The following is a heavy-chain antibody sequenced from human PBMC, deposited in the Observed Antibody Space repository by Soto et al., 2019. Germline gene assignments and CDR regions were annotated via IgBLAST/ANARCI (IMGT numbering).Heavy chain of an antibody. CDR1: GCSVSRGGYF. D-gene: IGHD3-3*01. V-gene: IGHV4-31*03. J-gene: IGHJ4*02. CDR3: ARAYPPDYRSGSRGSFDY. CDR2: IYYSGST. Sequence: TLSLTCTVSGCSVSRGGYFWNWIRQHPEKGLEWIGYIYYSGSTSYNPSLKNRVSISVDPSNNHFSLRLGSATAADTAVYYCARAYPPDYRSGSRGSFDYWGQGTLVTVSS.